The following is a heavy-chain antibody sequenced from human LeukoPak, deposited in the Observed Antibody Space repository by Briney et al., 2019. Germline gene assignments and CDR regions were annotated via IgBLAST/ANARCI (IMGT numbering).Heavy chain of an antibody. Sequence: SETLSLTCAVYGGSFSVYYWSWIRQPPGKGLEWIGEINHSGSTNYNPSLKSRVTISVDTSKNQFSLKLSSVTAADTAVYYCARGIWVKDYYDSSGYYPFDYWGQGTLVTVSS. CDR1: GGSFSVYY. D-gene: IGHD3-22*01. J-gene: IGHJ4*02. CDR3: ARGIWVKDYYDSSGYYPFDY. CDR2: INHSGST. V-gene: IGHV4-34*01.